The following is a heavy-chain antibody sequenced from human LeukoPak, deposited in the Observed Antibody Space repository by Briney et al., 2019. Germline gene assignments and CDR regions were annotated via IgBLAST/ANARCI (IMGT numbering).Heavy chain of an antibody. Sequence: GRSLRLSCAASGFIVSGDFMSWVRQAPGKGLEWVSVIYSDGSTYYADSVKGRFTISRDNSKNTLDLQMTGLRAEDTAVYYCARERGRGRDSPWFDYWGQGTLVTVSS. CDR3: ARERGRGRDSPWFDY. CDR2: IYSDGST. D-gene: IGHD1-26*01. CDR1: GFIVSGDF. J-gene: IGHJ4*02. V-gene: IGHV3-53*01.